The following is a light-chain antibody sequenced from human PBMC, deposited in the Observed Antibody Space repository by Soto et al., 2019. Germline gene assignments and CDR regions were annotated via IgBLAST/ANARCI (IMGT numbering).Light chain of an antibody. J-gene: IGKJ2*01. CDR3: QQHGSSPPT. CDR2: SAS. V-gene: IGKV3-20*01. Sequence: EIVLTQSPGTLSLSPGERATLSCRATQGVTSGFLAWYQQTPGQAPRLLIYSASSRAAGVPDRFSGSGSGTDFTLIISRLEPEDFAVYYWQQHGSSPPTFGQGTKLEIK. CDR1: QGVTSGF.